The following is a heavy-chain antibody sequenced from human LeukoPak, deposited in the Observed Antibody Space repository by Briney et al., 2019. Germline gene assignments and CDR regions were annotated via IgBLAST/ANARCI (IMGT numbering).Heavy chain of an antibody. V-gene: IGHV1-24*01. J-gene: IGHJ4*02. CDR3: ATEGKMVRGVYTDY. CDR1: GYTLTELS. CDR2: FDPADGET. D-gene: IGHD3-10*01. Sequence: ASVKVSCKVSGYTLTELSMHWVRQAPGKGFEWMGRFDPADGETIYAQKFQGRVTMTADTSTDTVYMGLSSLRSEDTAVHYCATEGKMVRGVYTDYWGQGTLVTVSS.